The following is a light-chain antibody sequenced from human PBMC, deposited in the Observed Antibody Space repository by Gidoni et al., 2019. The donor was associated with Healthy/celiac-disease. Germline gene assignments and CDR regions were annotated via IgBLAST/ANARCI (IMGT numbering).Light chain of an antibody. CDR2: KDS. CDR3: QSADSSGTYFVV. Sequence: SYELTQPPSVSVSPGQTARITCSGDALPKQYAYWYQQKPGQARVLVIYKDSERPSGIPERFSGSSSGTTVTLTISGVQAEDEADYYCQSADSSGTYFVVFGGGTKLTVL. CDR1: ALPKQY. V-gene: IGLV3-25*03. J-gene: IGLJ2*01.